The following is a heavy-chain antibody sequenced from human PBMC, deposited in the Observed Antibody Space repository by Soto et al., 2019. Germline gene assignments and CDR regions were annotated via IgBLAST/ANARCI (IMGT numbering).Heavy chain of an antibody. CDR3: VRDGCGCWNFGS. CDR1: GFTFSSSA. J-gene: IGHJ4*02. CDR2: IISAGTT. Sequence: GGSLRLSCAASGFTFSSSALSWVRQAPGKGLEWVSAIISAGTTYYADSVRGRFTISRDNTKNSLHLQMDSLRAEDTAVYYCVRDGCGCWNFGSWGKGTLVTVSS. V-gene: IGHV3-23*01. D-gene: IGHD1-1*01.